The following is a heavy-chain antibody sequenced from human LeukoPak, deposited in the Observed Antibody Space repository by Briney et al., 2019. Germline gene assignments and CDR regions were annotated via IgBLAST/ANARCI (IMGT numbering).Heavy chain of an antibody. CDR1: TGSINSYY. D-gene: IGHD1-26*01. CDR2: TGTT. J-gene: IGHJ4*02. V-gene: IGHV4-4*07. CDR3: GRQGYTASYYFLDY. Sequence: SETLSLTCTVSTGSINSYYWGWVRQPAGKGLEWIGRTGTTNYSPSLKSRLSMSIDTSTNQFSLTLRSVTAADTAVYYCGRQGYTASYYFLDYWSQGTLVTVS.